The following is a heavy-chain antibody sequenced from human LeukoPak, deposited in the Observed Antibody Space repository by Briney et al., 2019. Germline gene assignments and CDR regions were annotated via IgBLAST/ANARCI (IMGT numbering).Heavy chain of an antibody. J-gene: IGHJ4*02. CDR3: ARGVFFDY. CDR2: IYYSGST. Sequence: SETLSLTCTVSGGSISSYYWSWIRQPPGKGLEWIGYIYYSGSTNYNPSLKSRVTISVDTSKNQFSLKLSSVTAADTAVYYCARGVFFDYWGQGTLVTVSS. CDR1: GGSISSYY. V-gene: IGHV4-59*01.